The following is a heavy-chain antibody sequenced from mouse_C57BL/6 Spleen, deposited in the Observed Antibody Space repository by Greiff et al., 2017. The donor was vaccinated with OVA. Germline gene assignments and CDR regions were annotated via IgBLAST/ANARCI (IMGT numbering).Heavy chain of an antibody. V-gene: IGHV1-82*01. CDR1: GYAFSSSW. CDR3: ARGDYVPFAY. D-gene: IGHD2-4*01. J-gene: IGHJ3*01. CDR2: IYPGDGDT. Sequence: VMLQQSGPELVKPGASVKISCKASGYAFSSSWMNWVKQRPGKGLEWIGRIYPGDGDTNYNGKFKGKATLTADKSSSTAYMQLSSLTSEDSAVYFCARGDYVPFAYWGQGTLVTVSA.